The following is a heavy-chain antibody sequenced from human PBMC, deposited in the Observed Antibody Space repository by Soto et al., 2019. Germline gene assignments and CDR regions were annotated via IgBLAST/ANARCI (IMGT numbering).Heavy chain of an antibody. D-gene: IGHD6-13*01. CDR1: GSRFTAHF. CDR2: INPNSGDT. CDR3: ARGGSWYET. J-gene: IGHJ5*02. Sequence: QVQLVQSGAEVKRSGASVKVSCKASGSRFTAHFMHWVRQAPGQGLEWMGWINPNSGDTNYSPKFQGRVTMTRDTSTVTVYMELRSLTFHDTAVYYCARGGSWYETWGQGTRVAVSS. V-gene: IGHV1-2*02.